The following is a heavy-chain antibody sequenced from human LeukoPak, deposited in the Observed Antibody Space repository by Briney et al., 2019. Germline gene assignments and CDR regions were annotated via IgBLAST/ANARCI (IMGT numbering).Heavy chain of an antibody. D-gene: IGHD4-17*01. CDR1: GFTFGDYA. CDR3: TRYGDYDWMDY. CDR2: IRSKAYGGTT. J-gene: IGHJ4*02. Sequence: GGSLRLSCTASGFTFGDYAMSWFRQAPGKGLEWVGFIRSKAYGGTTEYAASVKGRFTISRDDSKSIAYLQMNSLKTEDTAVYFCTRYGDYDWMDYWGQGTLVTVSS. V-gene: IGHV3-49*03.